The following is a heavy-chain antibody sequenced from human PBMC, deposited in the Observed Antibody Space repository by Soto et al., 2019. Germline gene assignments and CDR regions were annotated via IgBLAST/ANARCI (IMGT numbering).Heavy chain of an antibody. Sequence: EVQLLESGGGLVQPGGSLRLSCAASGLTFNIHAMSWVRQTPGKGLEWVSVISASGGRTYHADSVKGRFTISRDNSKNTLYLQMYSLGAEDTAVYYCAKDHIVWDYSDSTDYWGQGTLVTVSS. CDR2: ISASGGRT. CDR1: GLTFNIHA. D-gene: IGHD3-22*01. V-gene: IGHV3-23*01. J-gene: IGHJ4*02. CDR3: AKDHIVWDYSDSTDY.